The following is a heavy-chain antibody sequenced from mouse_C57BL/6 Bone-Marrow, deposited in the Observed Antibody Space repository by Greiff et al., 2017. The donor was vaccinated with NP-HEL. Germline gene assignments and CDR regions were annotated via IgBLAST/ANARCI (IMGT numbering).Heavy chain of an antibody. V-gene: IGHV5-16*01. Sequence: DVKLVESEGGLVQPGSSMKLSCTASGFTFSDYYMAWVRQVPEKGLEWVANINYDGSSTYYLDSLKSRFIISRDNSKNILYLQMSSLKSEDTATYYCARDQGLLPFDYWGQGTTLTVSS. CDR2: INYDGSST. CDR3: ARDQGLLPFDY. D-gene: IGHD2-3*01. J-gene: IGHJ2*01. CDR1: GFTFSDYY.